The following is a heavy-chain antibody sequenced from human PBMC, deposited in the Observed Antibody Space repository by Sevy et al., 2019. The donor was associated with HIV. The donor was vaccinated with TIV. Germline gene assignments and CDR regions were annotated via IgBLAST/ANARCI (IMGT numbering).Heavy chain of an antibody. CDR2: IMGDGSRR. D-gene: IGHD3-16*01. CDR3: ARDPFGGYYFDH. J-gene: IGHJ4*02. Sequence: GGSLRLSCAASGFDFSTYWMHWVRQAPGKGLVWVSRIMGDGSRRSHADSVKRRFTISRDNAKNTLYLQMNSLRAEDTALYFCARDPFGGYYFDHWGPGTLVTVSS. CDR1: GFDFSTYW. V-gene: IGHV3-74*01.